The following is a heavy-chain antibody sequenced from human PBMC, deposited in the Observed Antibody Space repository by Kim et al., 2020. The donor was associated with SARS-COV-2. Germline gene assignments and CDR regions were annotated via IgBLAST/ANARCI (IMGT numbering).Heavy chain of an antibody. J-gene: IGHJ6*02. CDR3: ARRGYSSGGYYYGMDV. V-gene: IGHV1-2*06. CDR1: GYTFTGYH. Sequence: ASVKVSCKASGYTFTGYHLHWIRQAPGQGLEWVGRINPNTGGADYAQTFQGRVSLTTNTSLSTAFLDLRSLRSDDTAVFYCARRGYSSGGYYYGMDVWGQGPRSPSP. CDR2: INPNTGGA. D-gene: IGHD2-8*02.